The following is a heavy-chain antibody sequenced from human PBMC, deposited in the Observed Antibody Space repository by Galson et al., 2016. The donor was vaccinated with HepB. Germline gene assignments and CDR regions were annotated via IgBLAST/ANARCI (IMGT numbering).Heavy chain of an antibody. V-gene: IGHV4-31*03. D-gene: IGHD3-10*01. CDR2: IYYSGST. Sequence: TLSLTCTVSGGSISSGTYYWSWIRQHPGKGLEWIGYIYYSGSTHYNPSLKSRVTISVDTSKKQFSLKVRSVTAADTALYYCARARYYYNSGTYPDYWGQGTLVTVSS. J-gene: IGHJ4*02. CDR3: ARARYYYNSGTYPDY. CDR1: GGSISSGTYY.